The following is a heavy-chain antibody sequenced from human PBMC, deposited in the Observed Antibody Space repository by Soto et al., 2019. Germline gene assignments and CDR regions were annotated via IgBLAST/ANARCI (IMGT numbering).Heavy chain of an antibody. CDR1: GDGFSNYG. V-gene: IGHV1-18*01. J-gene: IGHJ4*02. D-gene: IGHD3-22*01. Sequence: QVQLVQSGAEVKKPGASVRVSCKASGDGFSNYGFSWVRQAPGQGLEWMGGVSAYAGQTNNTKKFQGRVTMTTDTWTSTAYMELRSLRTDVTAVYYCARVWYYDIGGYYAFDYGGLGTLFTVPS. CDR3: ARVWYYDIGGYYAFDY. CDR2: VSAYAGQT.